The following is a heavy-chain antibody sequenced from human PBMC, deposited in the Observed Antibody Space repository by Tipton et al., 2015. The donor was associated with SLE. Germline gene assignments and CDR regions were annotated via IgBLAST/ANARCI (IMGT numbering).Heavy chain of an antibody. CDR3: ARDGRGYCDNSGCSEYNWFDP. V-gene: IGHV4-38-2*02. D-gene: IGHD2-15*01. J-gene: IGHJ5*02. CDR2: MYNSGNT. CDR1: GYSITSGSY. Sequence: TLSLTCAVSGYSITSGSYWGWIRQPPGKGLEWIGSMYNSGNTFYNPSLKSRVTISLDMSKNQFSLQLSSVTAADTAVYYCARDGRGYCDNSGCSEYNWFDPWGQGTLVTVSS.